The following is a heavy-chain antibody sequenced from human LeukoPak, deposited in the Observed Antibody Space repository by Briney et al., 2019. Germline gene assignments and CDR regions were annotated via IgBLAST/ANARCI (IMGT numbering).Heavy chain of an antibody. V-gene: IGHV3-48*02. CDR2: ISSDSSTI. Sequence: GGSLRLSCAASGFTFNGYNMNWVRQAPGKGLEWVSYISSDSSTIFYADSVKGRFTISRDNVKNSLFLQLNSLRDEDTAVYYCARDEDAFGGQGTLVTVSS. J-gene: IGHJ4*02. CDR3: ARDEDAF. CDR1: GFTFNGYN.